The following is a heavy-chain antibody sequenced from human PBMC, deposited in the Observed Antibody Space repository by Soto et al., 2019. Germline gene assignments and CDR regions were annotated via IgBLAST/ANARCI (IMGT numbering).Heavy chain of an antibody. Sequence: EMQLVESGGGLVKPGGSLRLSCAASGSTFSHAWMSWVRQSPGKGLQWVGRIKSKTAGGTTDYAAPVKGRFTISRDDSENTLYLEMNSLKIEATAVYYCAREGGGGSGGAVEIWGQGTMVTVSS. D-gene: IGHD2-21*01. V-gene: IGHV3-15*01. CDR1: GSTFSHAW. CDR2: IKSKTAGGTT. CDR3: AREGGGGSGGAVEI. J-gene: IGHJ3*02.